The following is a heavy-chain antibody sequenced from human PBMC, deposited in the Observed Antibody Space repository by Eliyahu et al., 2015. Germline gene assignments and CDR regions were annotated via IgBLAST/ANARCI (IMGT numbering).Heavy chain of an antibody. D-gene: IGHD3-22*01. J-gene: IGHJ6*03. CDR3: ASKEVSLKGGYLGPHTHPNYYYYYMDV. CDR1: GGTFSSYA. Sequence: QVQLVQSGAEVKKPGSSVKVSCKASGGTFSSYAISWVXQAPXQGLEWMGGIIPIFGTANYAQKFQGRVTITADESTSTAYMELSSLRSEDTAVYYCASKEVSLKGGYLGPHTHPNYYYYYMDVWGKGTTVTVSS. CDR2: IIPIFGTA. V-gene: IGHV1-69*01.